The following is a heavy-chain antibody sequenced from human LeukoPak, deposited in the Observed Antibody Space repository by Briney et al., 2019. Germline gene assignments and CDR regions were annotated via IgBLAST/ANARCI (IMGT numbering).Heavy chain of an antibody. CDR3: ARTSYGSGTWDY. CDR2: ISSSGSTI. D-gene: IGHD3-10*01. Sequence: GGSLRLSCAASGFTFSSYSMNWVRQAPGKGLEWVSYISSSGSTIYYADSVKGRFTISRDNAKNSLYLQMNSLRAEDTAVYYCARTSYGSGTWDYWGQGTLVTVSS. J-gene: IGHJ4*02. V-gene: IGHV3-48*04. CDR1: GFTFSSYS.